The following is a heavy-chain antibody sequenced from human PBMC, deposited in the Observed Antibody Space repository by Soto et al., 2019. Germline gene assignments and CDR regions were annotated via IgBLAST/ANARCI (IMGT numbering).Heavy chain of an antibody. Sequence: QVVLQESGPGRVKPSETLSLTCSVSGRSITSYYWSWVRQPPGKGLDRISYIYDKGITSQNPSLKSRVTMPADTSQNQFSLKLTSVTGADTAVYYCARTYDSNGYANEFDSWGQGILVTVTS. D-gene: IGHD5-18*01. V-gene: IGHV4-59*12. CDR2: IYDKGIT. CDR1: GRSITSYY. J-gene: IGHJ4*02. CDR3: ARTYDSNGYANEFDS.